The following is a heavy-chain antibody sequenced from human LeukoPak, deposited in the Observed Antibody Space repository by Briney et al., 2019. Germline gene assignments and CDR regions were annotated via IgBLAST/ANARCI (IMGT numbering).Heavy chain of an antibody. CDR3: ARDVYLRGYSYGYMNWFDP. CDR2: MNPNSGNT. D-gene: IGHD5-18*01. Sequence: ASVKVSSKASGYTFTSYDINWVRQATGQGLEWMGWMNPNSGNTGYAQKFQGRVTITRNTSISTAYMELSSLRSEDTAVYYCARDVYLRGYSYGYMNWFDPWGQGTLVTVSS. CDR1: GYTFTSYD. J-gene: IGHJ5*02. V-gene: IGHV1-8*03.